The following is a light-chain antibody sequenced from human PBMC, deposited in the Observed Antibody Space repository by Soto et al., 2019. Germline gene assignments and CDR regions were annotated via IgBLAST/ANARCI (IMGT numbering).Light chain of an antibody. V-gene: IGKV1-39*01. CDR3: QQSFDTLWT. CDR2: STS. CDR1: QSISTY. J-gene: IGKJ1*01. Sequence: EIQMTQSPSSLSASVGDGVTITCRASQSISTYLNWYQQTPGKALKLLIYSTSTLQSGVPSRFSGTRSGTDFTLTISSLQPDDFATYYCQQSFDTLWTFGQGTKVEIQ.